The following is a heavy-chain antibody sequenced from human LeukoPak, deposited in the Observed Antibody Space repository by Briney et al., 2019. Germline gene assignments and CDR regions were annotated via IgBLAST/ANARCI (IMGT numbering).Heavy chain of an antibody. CDR1: GFTFSGHV. D-gene: IGHD7-27*01. CDR2: IRADASDK. Sequence: PGGSLRLSCAASGFTFSGHVMHWVRQAPGKGLEWVAFIRADASDKYYADSVRGRFTISRDNSKDTLYLQMNSLRADDTAVYYCVKDGTHWDFDYWGRGALVTVSS. CDR3: VKDGTHWDFDY. V-gene: IGHV3-30*02. J-gene: IGHJ4*02.